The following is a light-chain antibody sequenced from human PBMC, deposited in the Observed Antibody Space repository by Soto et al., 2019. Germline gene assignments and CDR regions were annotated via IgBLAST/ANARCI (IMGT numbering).Light chain of an antibody. J-gene: IGKJ2*01. V-gene: IGKV3-20*01. CDR2: GAS. CDR1: QSVSSTD. CDR3: QQYGRSPPFT. Sequence: DILVTQSPGTLSLSPGDRATLSCRAIQSVSSTDIAWYQQHPGRAPRLLIYGASSRDTGIPDRFSGSGSGTAFTITISRLAPEDFAVYFCQQYGRSPPFTFGQGTKVEIK.